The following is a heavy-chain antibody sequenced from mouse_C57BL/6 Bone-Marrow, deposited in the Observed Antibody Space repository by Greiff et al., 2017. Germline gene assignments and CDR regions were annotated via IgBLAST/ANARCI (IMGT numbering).Heavy chain of an antibody. V-gene: IGHV12-3*01. CDR3: AGDDYGSSLFAY. J-gene: IGHJ3*01. D-gene: IGHD1-1*01. Sequence: VQLVESGPGLVKPSQSLFLTCSITGFPITSGYYWIWIRQPPGKPLEWMGYITHSGETFYNPSLQSPISITRETSKNQFFLQLNSVTTEDTAMYYCAGDDYGSSLFAYWGQGTLVTVSA. CDR2: ITHSGET. CDR1: GFPITSGYY.